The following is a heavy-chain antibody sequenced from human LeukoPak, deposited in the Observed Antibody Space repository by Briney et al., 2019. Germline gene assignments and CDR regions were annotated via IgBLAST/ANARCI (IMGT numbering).Heavy chain of an antibody. D-gene: IGHD6-6*01. V-gene: IGHV3-53*01. CDR2: IYSGGST. CDR3: ARAYSISSHFDY. Sequence: PGGSLRLSCAASGFTVSSNYMSWVRQAPGKGLEWVSVIYSGGSTYYADSVKGRFTISRDNSKNTLYLQMNSLRAEDTAVYYCARAYSISSHFDYWGQGTLVTVSS. CDR1: GFTVSSNY. J-gene: IGHJ4*02.